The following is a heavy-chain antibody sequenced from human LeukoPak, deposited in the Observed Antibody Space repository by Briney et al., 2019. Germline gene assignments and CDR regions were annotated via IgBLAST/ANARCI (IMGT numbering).Heavy chain of an antibody. CDR2: IYYSGCT. Sequence: SETLSLTCSVSGGSISSTNYYWSWIRQPPGKGLEWVGHIYYSGCTNYNPSLTSRVAISVDTSKNQFSLKLSSVTAADTAVYYCARVYYDFWSGYHYWYFDLWGRGTLVTVSS. V-gene: IGHV4-61*01. CDR1: GGSISSTNYY. CDR3: ARVYYDFWSGYHYWYFDL. D-gene: IGHD3-3*01. J-gene: IGHJ2*01.